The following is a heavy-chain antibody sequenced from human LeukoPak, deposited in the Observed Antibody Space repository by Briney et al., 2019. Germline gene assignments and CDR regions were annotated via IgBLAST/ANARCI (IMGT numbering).Heavy chain of an antibody. D-gene: IGHD2-8*01. CDR2: ICDSGTSI. V-gene: IGHV3-11*01. J-gene: IGHJ4*02. CDR3: ARAFRGMDDY. CDR1: GFTFSDYY. Sequence: GGSLRLSCAASGFTFSDYYMTWIRQAPGKGLEWVSYICDSGTSIYYADSVKGRFTISRDNAKNSLYLQMNSLRAEDTAVYYCARAFRGMDDYWGQGTLVTVSS.